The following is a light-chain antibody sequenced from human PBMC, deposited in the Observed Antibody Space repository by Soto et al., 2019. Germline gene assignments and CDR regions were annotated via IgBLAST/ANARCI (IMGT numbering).Light chain of an antibody. CDR2: EVS. CDR1: SSDVGSYNL. V-gene: IGLV2-23*02. Sequence: QSALTQPASVSGSPGQSITISCTGTSSDVGSYNLVSWYQQHPGKAPKLMIYEVSTRPSGVSNRFSGSKSGNTASLIISGLQSEDEADYYCCSYAGSSTFHVVFGGGTKLTVL. J-gene: IGLJ2*01. CDR3: CSYAGSSTFHVV.